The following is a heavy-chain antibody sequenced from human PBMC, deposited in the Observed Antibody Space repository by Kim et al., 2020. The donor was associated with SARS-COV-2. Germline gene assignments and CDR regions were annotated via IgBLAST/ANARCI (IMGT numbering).Heavy chain of an antibody. V-gene: IGHV3-21*01. J-gene: IGHJ6*01. CDR1: GFTFSSYS. Sequence: GGSLRLSCAASGFTFSSYSMNWVRQAPGKGLEWVSSISSSSSYTYYADSVKGRFTISRDNAKNSLYLQMNSLRAEDTAVYYCARDRIAVAGMFYYYYGM. CDR3: ARDRIAVAGMFYYYYGM. D-gene: IGHD6-19*01. CDR2: ISSSSSYT.